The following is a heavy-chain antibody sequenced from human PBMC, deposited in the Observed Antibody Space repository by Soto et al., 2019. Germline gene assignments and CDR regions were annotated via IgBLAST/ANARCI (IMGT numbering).Heavy chain of an antibody. CDR2: INPNSGGT. V-gene: IGHV1-2*04. CDR1: GYTFTGYY. D-gene: IGHD2-15*01. Sequence: ASVKVSCKASGYTFTGYYMHWVRQAPGQGLEWMGWINPNSGGTNYAQKFQGWVTMTRDTSISTAYMELSRLRSEDTAVYYCARAPYCSGGSCYSIYFDYWGQGTLVTVSS. CDR3: ARAPYCSGGSCYSIYFDY. J-gene: IGHJ4*02.